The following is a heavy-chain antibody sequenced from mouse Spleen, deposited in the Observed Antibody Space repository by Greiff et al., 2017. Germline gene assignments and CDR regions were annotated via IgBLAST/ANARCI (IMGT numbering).Heavy chain of an antibody. D-gene: IGHD2-3*01. CDR1: GYTFTSYG. J-gene: IGHJ3*01. Sequence: VQLQRSGAELARPGASVKLSCKASGYTFTSYGISWVKQRTGQGLEWIGEIYPRSGNTYYNEKFKGKATLTADKSSSTAYMELRSLTSEDSAVYFCAREYDGYSFAYWGQGTLVTVSA. V-gene: IGHV1-81*01. CDR2: IYPRSGNT. CDR3: AREYDGYSFAY.